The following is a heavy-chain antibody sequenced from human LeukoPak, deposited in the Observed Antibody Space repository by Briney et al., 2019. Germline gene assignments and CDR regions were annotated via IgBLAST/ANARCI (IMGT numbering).Heavy chain of an antibody. CDR2: IYPGDSDT. D-gene: IGHD5-24*01. Sequence: GESLKISCKGTGYRFISYWIGWVRQMPGKGLEWMGIIYPGDSDTRYSPSFQGQVTISADKSISTAYLQWSSLKASDTAMYYCARASRDGYNLDWFDPWGQGTLVTVSS. CDR1: GYRFISYW. V-gene: IGHV5-51*01. J-gene: IGHJ5*02. CDR3: ARASRDGYNLDWFDP.